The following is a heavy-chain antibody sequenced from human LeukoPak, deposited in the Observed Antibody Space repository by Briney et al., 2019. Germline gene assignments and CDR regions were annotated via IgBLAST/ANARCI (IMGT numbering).Heavy chain of an antibody. D-gene: IGHD2-8*02. J-gene: IGHJ6*02. V-gene: IGHV3-30*18. CDR1: GFTSSSYG. CDR3: AKDLTGYYYGMDV. CDR2: ISYDGSNK. Sequence: GGSLRLSCAASGFTSSSYGMHWVRQAPGMGLEWVAVISYDGSNKYYADSVKGRFTISRDNSKNTLYLQMNSLRAEDTAVYYCAKDLTGYYYGMDVWGQGTTVTVSS.